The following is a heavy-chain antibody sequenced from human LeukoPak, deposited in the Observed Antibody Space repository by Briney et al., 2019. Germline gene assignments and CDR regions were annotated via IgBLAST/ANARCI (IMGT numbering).Heavy chain of an antibody. CDR1: GGSLTNYY. D-gene: IGHD2-15*01. Sequence: SETLSLTCTVSGGSLTNYYWSWIRQPPGKGLEWIGHSYYSGITNYNPSLKSRVTISVDTSKNQFSLKLSSVTAADTAVYYCARRYCSGGSCWQFDYWGQGTLVTVSS. J-gene: IGHJ4*02. V-gene: IGHV4-59*12. CDR2: SYYSGIT. CDR3: ARRYCSGGSCWQFDY.